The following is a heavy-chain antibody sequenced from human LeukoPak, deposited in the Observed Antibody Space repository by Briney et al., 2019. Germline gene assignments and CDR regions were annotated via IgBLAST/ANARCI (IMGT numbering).Heavy chain of an antibody. J-gene: IGHJ5*02. Sequence: SETLSLTCTVSSGSISSGDYYWSWIRQPPWKGLEWIGYIYYSGSTYYNPSLKRRVTISVDTSKNQFSLKLSSVTAADTAVYYCARGSYESSSWFDPWGQGTLVTVSS. D-gene: IGHD3-22*01. V-gene: IGHV4-30-4*01. CDR1: SGSISSGDYY. CDR3: ARGSYESSSWFDP. CDR2: IYYSGST.